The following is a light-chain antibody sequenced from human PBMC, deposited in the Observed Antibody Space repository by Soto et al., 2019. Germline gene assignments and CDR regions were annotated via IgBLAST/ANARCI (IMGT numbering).Light chain of an antibody. J-gene: IGLJ2*01. CDR2: DNN. CDR1: SSNIGNNY. CDR3: GTWDSSLSVVV. V-gene: IGLV1-51*01. Sequence: QSVLTQPPSVSAAPGQKVTISCSGSSSNIGNNYVSWYQHLPGTAPKLLMYDNNKRPSGIPDRFSGSKSGTSATLGISGLQTGDEADYYCGTWDSSLSVVVFGGGTKVTVL.